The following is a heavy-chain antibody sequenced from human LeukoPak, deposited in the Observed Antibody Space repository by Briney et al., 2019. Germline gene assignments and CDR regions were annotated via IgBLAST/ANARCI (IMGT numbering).Heavy chain of an antibody. CDR3: ARDPNIILLSGYFDF. CDR2: MNPNSGGT. V-gene: IGHV1-2*02. CDR1: GYTFTDYY. Sequence: ASVKVSCKASGYTFTDYYIHWVRQAPGQGLEWMAWMNPNSGGTSYAQKFQGRVTMTRDTSISTGYMELSRLRSDDTAVYYCARDPNIILLSGYFDFWGQGTLVTVSS. D-gene: IGHD2-8*01. J-gene: IGHJ4*02.